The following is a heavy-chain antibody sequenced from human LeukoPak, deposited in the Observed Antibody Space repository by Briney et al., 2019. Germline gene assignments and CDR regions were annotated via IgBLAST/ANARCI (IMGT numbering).Heavy chain of an antibody. CDR3: ARGPYSGSYSDFDY. CDR2: MNPNSGNT. Sequence: ASVKVSCKASGYTFTSYDINWVRPATGQGLEWMGWMNPNSGNTGYAQKFQGRVTMTRNTSISTAYMELSSLRSEDTAVYYCARGPYSGSYSDFDYWGQGTLVTFSS. J-gene: IGHJ4*02. D-gene: IGHD1-26*01. CDR1: GYTFTSYD. V-gene: IGHV1-8*01.